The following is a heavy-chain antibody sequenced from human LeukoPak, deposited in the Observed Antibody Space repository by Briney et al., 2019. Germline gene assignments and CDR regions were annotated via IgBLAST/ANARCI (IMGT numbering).Heavy chain of an antibody. D-gene: IGHD3-10*01. CDR1: GYTFTSYG. J-gene: IGHJ3*02. CDR3: ARDRGSIVAPFDAFDI. V-gene: IGHV1-18*01. Sequence: ASVKVSCKASGYTFTSYGISWVRQAPGQGLEWMGWISAYNGNTNYAQKLQGRVTMTTDTSTSTAYMELRSLRSDDTAVYYCARDRGSIVAPFDAFDIWGQGTMVTVSS. CDR2: ISAYNGNT.